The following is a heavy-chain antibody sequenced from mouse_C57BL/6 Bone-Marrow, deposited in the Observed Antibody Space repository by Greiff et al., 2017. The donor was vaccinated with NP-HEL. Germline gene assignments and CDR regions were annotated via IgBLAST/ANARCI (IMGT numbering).Heavy chain of an antibody. CDR3: ARVTTVVATDYFDY. D-gene: IGHD1-1*01. CDR2: ISYDGSN. V-gene: IGHV3-6*01. Sequence: EESGPGLVKPSQSLSLTCSVTGYSITSGYYWNWIRQFPGNKLEWMGYISYDGSNNYNPSLKNRISITRDTSKNQFFLKLNSVTTEDTATYYCARVTTVVATDYFDYWGQGTTLTVSS. CDR1: GYSITSGYY. J-gene: IGHJ2*01.